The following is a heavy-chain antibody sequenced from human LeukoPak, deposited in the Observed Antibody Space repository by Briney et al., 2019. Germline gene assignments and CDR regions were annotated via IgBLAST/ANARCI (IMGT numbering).Heavy chain of an antibody. CDR1: GFTFSGYS. CDR3: ARDGTTGPYYYYGMDV. V-gene: IGHV3-48*04. CDR2: ISSSSSTI. Sequence: GGSLRLSCAASGFTFSGYSINWVRQAPGKGLEWVSYISSSSSTIYYADSVKGRFTISRDNAKNSLYLQMNSLRAEDTAVYYCARDGTTGPYYYYGMDVWGQGTTVTVSS. J-gene: IGHJ6*02. D-gene: IGHD4-17*01.